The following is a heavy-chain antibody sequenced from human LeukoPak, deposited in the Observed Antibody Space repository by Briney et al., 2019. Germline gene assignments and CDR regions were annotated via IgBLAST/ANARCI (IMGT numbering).Heavy chain of an antibody. J-gene: IGHJ4*02. CDR3: ARDNIVVVAATKAYYFDY. V-gene: IGHV4-39*07. CDR1: GGSISSSSYY. CDR2: IYYSGST. Sequence: SETLSLTCTVSGGSISSSSYYWGWIHQPPGKGLEWIGSIYYSGSTYYNPSLKSRVTISVDTSKNQFSLKLSSVTAADTAVYYCARDNIVVVAATKAYYFDYWGQGTLVTVSS. D-gene: IGHD2-15*01.